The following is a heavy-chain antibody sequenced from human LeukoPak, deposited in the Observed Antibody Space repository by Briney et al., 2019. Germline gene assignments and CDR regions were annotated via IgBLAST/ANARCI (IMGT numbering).Heavy chain of an antibody. CDR1: GFTFSSYG. V-gene: IGHV3-33*01. CDR3: ARDSSPGYCSGGSCLFDP. Sequence: GGSLRLSCAASGFTFSSYGMHWVRQAPGKGLEWVAVIWYDGSNKYYADSVKGRFTISRDNSKNTLYLQMNSLRAEDTVVYYCARDSSPGYCSGGSCLFDPWGQGTLVTVSS. J-gene: IGHJ5*02. D-gene: IGHD2-15*01. CDR2: IWYDGSNK.